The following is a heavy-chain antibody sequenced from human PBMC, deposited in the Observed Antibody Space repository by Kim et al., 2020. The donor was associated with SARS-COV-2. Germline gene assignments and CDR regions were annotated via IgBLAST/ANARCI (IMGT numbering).Heavy chain of an antibody. CDR1: GFTFSSYW. V-gene: IGHV3-7*01. D-gene: IGHD2-15*01. Sequence: GGSLRLSCAASGFTFSSYWMSWVRQAPGKGLEWVANIKQDGSEKYYVDSVKGRFTISRDNAKNSLYLQMNSLRAEDTAVYYCAREGGGDYYYYGMDVWGQGTTGTVSS. J-gene: IGHJ6*02. CDR2: IKQDGSEK. CDR3: AREGGGDYYYYGMDV.